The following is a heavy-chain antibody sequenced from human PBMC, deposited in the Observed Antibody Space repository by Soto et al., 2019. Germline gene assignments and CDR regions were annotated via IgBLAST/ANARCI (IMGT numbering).Heavy chain of an antibody. CDR3: ARSSGGNFGLIIEGPKRFAP. CDR1: SSGDTIDY. V-gene: IGHV1-46*01. CDR2: INPHGGST. J-gene: IGHJ5*02. D-gene: IGHD1-26*01. Sequence: VLVPGSWKAWSSGDTIDYINWVRHEPGQGLEWMGVINPHGGSTAYAQKFKGRVTLTRDTSASTVYMEVSSLTSEDTAMYYCARSSGGNFGLIIEGPKRFAPWGQRTLFTV.